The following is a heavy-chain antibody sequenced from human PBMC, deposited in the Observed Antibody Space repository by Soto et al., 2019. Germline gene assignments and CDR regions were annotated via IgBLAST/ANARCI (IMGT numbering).Heavy chain of an antibody. CDR1: GGTFSSYA. V-gene: IGHV1-69*13. J-gene: IGHJ3*02. Sequence: SVKVSCKASGGTFSSYAISWVRQAPGQGLEWMGGIIPIFGTANYAQKFQGRVTITADESTSTAYMELSSLRSEDTAVYYCARDLLVDTAMVSGAFDIWGQGTMVTVSS. D-gene: IGHD5-18*01. CDR2: IIPIFGTA. CDR3: ARDLLVDTAMVSGAFDI.